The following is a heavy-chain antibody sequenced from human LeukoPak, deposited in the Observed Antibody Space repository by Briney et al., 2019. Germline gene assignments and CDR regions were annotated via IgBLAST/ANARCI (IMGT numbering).Heavy chain of an antibody. CDR2: INHSWST. CDR1: GDSISTSNSY. Sequence: SETLSLTCTVSGDSISTSNSYWGWIRQPPGKGLEWIVSINHSWSTYYNPSLKSRVTISVDTSKNQFSLKLTSVTAADTAVYYCARAPGTTFDYWGHGNMVTVSS. J-gene: IGHJ4*01. V-gene: IGHV4-39*01. D-gene: IGHD4-17*01. CDR3: ARAPGTTFDY.